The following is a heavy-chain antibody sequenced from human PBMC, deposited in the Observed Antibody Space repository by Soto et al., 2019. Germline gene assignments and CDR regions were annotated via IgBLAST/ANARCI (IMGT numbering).Heavy chain of an antibody. V-gene: IGHV1-18*01. CDR2: ISAYNGNT. CDR3: AREGGAYCSGGSCYPELNWFDP. D-gene: IGHD2-15*01. J-gene: IGHJ5*02. Sequence: QVQLVQSGAEVKKPGASVKVSCKASGYTFTSYGISWVRQAPGQGLEWMGWISAYNGNTNYAQKLQGRVTMTTDTSPSTAYMELRSLRSDDTAVYYCAREGGAYCSGGSCYPELNWFDPWGQGTLVTVSS. CDR1: GYTFTSYG.